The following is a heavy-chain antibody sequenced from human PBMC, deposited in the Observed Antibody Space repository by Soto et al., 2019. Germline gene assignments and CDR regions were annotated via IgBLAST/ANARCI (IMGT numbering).Heavy chain of an antibody. D-gene: IGHD2-2*01. V-gene: IGHV1-8*01. CDR2: MNPNSGGT. J-gene: IGHJ5*02. Sequence: ASVKVSCKASGYIFTSYDIIWVRQAPGQGLEWMGWMNPNSGGTDYAQKFQGRVTMTRDTSISTAYMELSSLRSEDTAVYYCTRAYQLLVHNRSDPWGQGTLVTVSS. CDR3: TRAYQLLVHNRSDP. CDR1: GYIFTSYD.